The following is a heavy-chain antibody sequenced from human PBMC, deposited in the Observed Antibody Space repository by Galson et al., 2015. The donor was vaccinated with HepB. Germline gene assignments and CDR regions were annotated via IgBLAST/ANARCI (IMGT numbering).Heavy chain of an antibody. CDR3: ARDGAGLHYDSSGYYYYYYYGMDV. J-gene: IGHJ6*02. D-gene: IGHD3-22*01. V-gene: IGHV3-11*04. CDR2: ISSSGSTI. CDR1: GFTFSDYY. Sequence: SLRLSCAASGFTFSDYYMSWIRQAPGKGLEWVSYISSSGSTIYYADSVKGRFTISRDNAKNSLYLQMNSLRDEDTAVYYCARDGAGLHYDSSGYYYYYYYGMDVWGQGTTVTVSS.